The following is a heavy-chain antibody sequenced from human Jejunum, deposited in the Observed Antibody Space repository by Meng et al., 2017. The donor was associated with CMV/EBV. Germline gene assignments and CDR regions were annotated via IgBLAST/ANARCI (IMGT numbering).Heavy chain of an antibody. Sequence: VQWMQSGAEVKEPGSARKVPCKSSGGSVNNYAFNWVRQAPGQGLEWMGGIIAIFKTPNYAQKFQGRLTITADESTGTSYMELTSLTSEDTAVYYCARGFLNGYQPFDYWGQGTLVTVSS. CDR1: GGSVNNYA. J-gene: IGHJ4*02. D-gene: IGHD5-24*01. V-gene: IGHV1-69*12. CDR2: IIAIFKTP. CDR3: ARGFLNGYQPFDY.